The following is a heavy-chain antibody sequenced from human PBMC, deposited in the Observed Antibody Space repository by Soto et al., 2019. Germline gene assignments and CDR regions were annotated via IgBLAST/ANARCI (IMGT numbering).Heavy chain of an antibody. D-gene: IGHD6-13*01. CDR2: IYPGDSDS. CDR1: GYRFSSYW. CDR3: ARYRHEIAAAAYYYYYGMDV. J-gene: IGHJ6*02. Sequence: PGESLKISCKGSGYRFSSYWIGWVRQMPGKGLEWMGIIYPGDSDSRYSPSFQGQVTFSADKSISTAYLQWSSLKASDTAMYYCARYRHEIAAAAYYYYYGMDVWGQGPTVTVSS. V-gene: IGHV5-51*01.